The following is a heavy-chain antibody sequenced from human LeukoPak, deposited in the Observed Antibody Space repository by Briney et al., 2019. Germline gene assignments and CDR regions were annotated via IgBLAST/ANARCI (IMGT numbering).Heavy chain of an antibody. CDR2: ITGGGGVT. CDR3: AKPRRAATIYSDAFDI. D-gene: IGHD4-17*01. V-gene: IGHV3-23*01. Sequence: GGSLRLSCAASGFTFSTYAMTWVRQAPGKGLEWVSTITGGGGVTYYADSVKGRFTISRDDSKNTLYLHMNSLRVEDTAVFYCAKPRRAATIYSDAFDIWGQGTVVTVSS. CDR1: GFTFSTYA. J-gene: IGHJ3*02.